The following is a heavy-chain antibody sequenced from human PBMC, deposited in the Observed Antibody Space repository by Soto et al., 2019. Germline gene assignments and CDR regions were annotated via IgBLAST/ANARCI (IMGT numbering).Heavy chain of an antibody. Sequence: SGPTLVNPTQTLTLTCTFSGFSLITSAVGVGCIRQPPGKALEWLALIYWDDDKRCSPSLKSRLTISKDTSKNQVVLTMTNMDPVDTATYYCARVDPTYYFDYWGQGTPVTVSS. D-gene: IGHD5-12*01. V-gene: IGHV2-5*02. CDR2: IYWDDDK. CDR1: GFSLITSAVG. CDR3: ARVDPTYYFDY. J-gene: IGHJ4*02.